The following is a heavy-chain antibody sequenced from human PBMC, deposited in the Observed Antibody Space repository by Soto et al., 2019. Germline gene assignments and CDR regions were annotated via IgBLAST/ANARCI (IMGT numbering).Heavy chain of an antibody. D-gene: IGHD4-4*01. V-gene: IGHV3-23*01. Sequence: EVQLLESGGGLVQPGGSLRLSCAASGFSFSSYAMVWVRQAPGKGLEWVSVISARGGSLYFADSVKGRFTMSRDNSKNELSLEMNSLRAEDTAIYFCAKGSIEYSASVDNWDQGTLVLVSS. CDR3: AKGSIEYSASVDN. CDR2: ISARGGSL. CDR1: GFSFSSYA. J-gene: IGHJ4*02.